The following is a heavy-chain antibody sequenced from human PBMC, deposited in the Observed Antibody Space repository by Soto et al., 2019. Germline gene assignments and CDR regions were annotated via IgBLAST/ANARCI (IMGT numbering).Heavy chain of an antibody. Sequence: QVHLVQSGAEVKKPGASVKVSCKGSGYTFTTYGITWVRQATGQGLEWMGWISAHNGNTNYAQKLQGSVTVTRDTSTSTAYMELRSLRSDDTAVYYCARGRYGDYWGQGALVTVSS. CDR3: ARGRYGDY. D-gene: IGHD1-1*01. J-gene: IGHJ4*02. CDR1: GYTFTTYG. CDR2: ISAHNGNT. V-gene: IGHV1-18*01.